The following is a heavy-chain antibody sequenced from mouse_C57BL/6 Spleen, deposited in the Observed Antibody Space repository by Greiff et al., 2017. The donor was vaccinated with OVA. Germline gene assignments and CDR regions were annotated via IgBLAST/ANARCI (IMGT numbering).Heavy chain of an antibody. CDR3: ARTTITTVVAYYAMDY. Sequence: QVQLQQSGAELAKPGASVKLSCKASGYTFTSYWMHWVKQRPGQGLEWIGYINPSSGYTKYNQKFKDKATLTADKSSSTAYMQLSSLTYADSAVYDCARTTITTVVAYYAMDYWGQGTSVTVSS. CDR1: GYTFTSYW. J-gene: IGHJ4*01. V-gene: IGHV1-7*01. CDR2: INPSSGYT. D-gene: IGHD1-1*01.